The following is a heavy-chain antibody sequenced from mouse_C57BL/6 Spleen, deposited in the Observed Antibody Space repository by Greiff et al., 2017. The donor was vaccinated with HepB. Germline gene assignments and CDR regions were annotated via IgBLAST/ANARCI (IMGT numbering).Heavy chain of an antibody. D-gene: IGHD4-1*01. Sequence: EVKLMESGPGLVKPSQSLSLTCSVTGYSITSGYYWNWIRQFPGNKLEWMGYISYDGSNNYNPSLKNRIFITRYTSKNQFFLKLNSVTTEDTATYYCAIVNWDVGEFAYWGQGTLVTVSA. CDR3: AIVNWDVGEFAY. V-gene: IGHV3-6*01. J-gene: IGHJ3*01. CDR2: ISYDGSN. CDR1: GYSITSGYY.